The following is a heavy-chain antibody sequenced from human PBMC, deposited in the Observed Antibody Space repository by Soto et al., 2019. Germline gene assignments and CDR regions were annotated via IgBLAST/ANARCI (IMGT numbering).Heavy chain of an antibody. CDR3: ARRAGGQWHDAFDI. D-gene: IGHD6-19*01. CDR2: ISGSSSYI. Sequence: GGSLRLSCAASGFTFSSYSMNWVRQAPGKGLEWVSSISGSSSYIYYADSVKGRFTISRDNAKNSLYLQMNSLRAEDTAVYYCARRAGGQWHDAFDIWGQGTMVTVSS. J-gene: IGHJ3*02. V-gene: IGHV3-21*01. CDR1: GFTFSSYS.